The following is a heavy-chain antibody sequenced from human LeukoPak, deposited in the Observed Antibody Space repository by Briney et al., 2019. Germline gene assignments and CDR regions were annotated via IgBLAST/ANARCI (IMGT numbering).Heavy chain of an antibody. J-gene: IGHJ4*02. D-gene: IGHD3-22*01. CDR1: GGSISSGGYS. CDR2: IYHSGST. CDR3: ARSDSSGYYFGY. Sequence: PSETLSLTCAVSGGSISSGGYSWSWIRQPPGKGLGWIGYIYHSGSTYYNPSLKSRVTISVDRSKNQFSLKLSSVTAAATAVYYCARSDSSGYYFGYWGQGTLVTVSS. V-gene: IGHV4-30-2*01.